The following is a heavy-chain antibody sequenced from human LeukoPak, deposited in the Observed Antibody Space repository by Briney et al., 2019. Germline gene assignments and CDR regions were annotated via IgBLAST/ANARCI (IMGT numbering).Heavy chain of an antibody. D-gene: IGHD6-19*01. V-gene: IGHV3-30-3*01. CDR1: GFTFSSYA. CDR2: ISYDGSNK. J-gene: IGHJ6*02. CDR3: ARDRLGAVDYYGMDV. Sequence: GGPLRLSCAASGFTFSSYAMHWVRQAPGKGLEWVAVISYDGSNKYYADSVKGRFTISRDNSKNTLYLQMNSLRAEDTAVYYCARDRLGAVDYYGMDVWGQGTPVTVSS.